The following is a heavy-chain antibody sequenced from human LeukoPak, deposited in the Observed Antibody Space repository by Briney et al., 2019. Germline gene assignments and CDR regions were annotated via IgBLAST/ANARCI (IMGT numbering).Heavy chain of an antibody. CDR2: IYSGGST. D-gene: IGHD3-16*01. V-gene: IGHV3-53*01. J-gene: IGHJ5*02. CDR3: ARERGGLYNWFDP. CDR1: GFTVSSNY. Sequence: GGSLRLSCAASGFTVSSNYMSWVRQAPGKGLEWVSVIYSGGSTYYADSVKGRFTISRDNSKNTLYLQVNSLRAEDTAVYYCARERGGLYNWFDPWGQGTLVTVSS.